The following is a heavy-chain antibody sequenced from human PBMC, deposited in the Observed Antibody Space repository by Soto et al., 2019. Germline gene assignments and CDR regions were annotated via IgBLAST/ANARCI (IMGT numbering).Heavy chain of an antibody. D-gene: IGHD6-13*01. Sequence: GGSVRLSCAASGFTFSIYWMHWFRQAPGKGLVWVSRINSDGSSTSYADSVKGRFTISRDNAKNTLYLQMNSLRAEDTAVYYCARYMAAAGTGYYYYGMDVWGQGTTVTVSS. V-gene: IGHV3-74*01. J-gene: IGHJ6*02. CDR1: GFTFSIYW. CDR2: INSDGSST. CDR3: ARYMAAAGTGYYYYGMDV.